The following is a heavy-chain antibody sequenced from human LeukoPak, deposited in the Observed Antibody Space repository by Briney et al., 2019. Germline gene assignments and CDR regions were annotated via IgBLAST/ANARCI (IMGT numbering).Heavy chain of an antibody. Sequence: GGSLSLSCAASGFTFSSYAMSWVRQAPGKGLEWVSAISGSGGSTYYADSVKGRFTISRDNSKNTLYLQMNSLRVEDTAVYYCAKGGYSSGWYLVHVDYWGQGILVTVSS. J-gene: IGHJ4*02. CDR3: AKGGYSSGWYLVHVDY. CDR2: ISGSGGST. CDR1: GFTFSSYA. D-gene: IGHD6-19*01. V-gene: IGHV3-23*01.